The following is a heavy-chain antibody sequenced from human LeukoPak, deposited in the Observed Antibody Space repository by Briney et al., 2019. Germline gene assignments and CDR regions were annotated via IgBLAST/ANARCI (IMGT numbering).Heavy chain of an antibody. CDR2: INHSGST. V-gene: IGHV4-34*01. Sequence: SETLSLTCAVYGGSLSGYYWSWIRQPPGKGLEWIGEINHSGSTNYNPSLKSRVTISVDTSKNQFSLKLSSVTAADTAVYYCARAIFYGSGSYYYYYYGMDVWGQGTTVTVSS. CDR3: ARAIFYGSGSYYYYYYGMDV. J-gene: IGHJ6*02. D-gene: IGHD3-10*01. CDR1: GGSLSGYY.